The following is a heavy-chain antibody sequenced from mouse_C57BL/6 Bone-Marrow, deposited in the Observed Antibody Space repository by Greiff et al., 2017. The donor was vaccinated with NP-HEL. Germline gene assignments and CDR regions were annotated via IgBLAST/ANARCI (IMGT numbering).Heavy chain of an antibody. CDR3: GRQNGYYVGFAY. CDR2: IRSKSNNYAT. D-gene: IGHD2-3*01. V-gene: IGHV10-1*01. J-gene: IGHJ3*01. Sequence: EVQLVESGGGLVQPKGSLKLSCAASGFSFNTYAMNWVRQAPGKGLEWVARIRSKSNNYATYYADSVKDRFTISRDDSESMLYLQMNNLKTEDTAMYYCGRQNGYYVGFAYWGQGTLVTVSA. CDR1: GFSFNTYA.